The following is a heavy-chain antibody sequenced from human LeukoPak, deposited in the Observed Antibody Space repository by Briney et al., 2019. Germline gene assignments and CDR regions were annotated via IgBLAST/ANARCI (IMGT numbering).Heavy chain of an antibody. CDR1: GGSISSSSYY. Sequence: KSSETLSLTCTVSGGSISSSSYYWSWIRQPPGKGLEWIGYIYYSGSTTYNPSLKSRVTISVDTSKNQFSLKLSSVTAADTAVYYCARRVEDSSGWHVAVWGYYYYMDVWGKGTTVTISS. CDR2: IYYSGST. CDR3: ARRVEDSSGWHVAVWGYYYYMDV. J-gene: IGHJ6*03. V-gene: IGHV4-61*05. D-gene: IGHD6-19*01.